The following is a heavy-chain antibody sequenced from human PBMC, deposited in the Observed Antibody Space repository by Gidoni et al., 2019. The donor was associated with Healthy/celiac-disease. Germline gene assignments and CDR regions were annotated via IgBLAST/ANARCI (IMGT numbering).Heavy chain of an antibody. J-gene: IGHJ4*02. Sequence: EVQLVESGGGLVKPGGSLSLSCAASGFTFSNAWMRWVRQAPGKGLEWVGRIKSKTDGGTTDYAAPVKGRFTISRDDSKNTLYLQMNSLKTEDTAVYYCTTYFSFYGSGSYDYWGQGTLVTVSS. CDR1: GFTFSNAW. CDR2: IKSKTDGGTT. CDR3: TTYFSFYGSGSYDY. V-gene: IGHV3-15*01. D-gene: IGHD3-10*01.